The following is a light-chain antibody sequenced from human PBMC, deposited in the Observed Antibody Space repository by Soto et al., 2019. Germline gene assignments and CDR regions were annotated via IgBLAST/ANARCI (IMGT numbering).Light chain of an antibody. Sequence: QSALTQPASVSGSPGQSITISCTGTSSDVGGYDYVSWYQQHPGTAPRLIIFEVTNRPSGVSNRFSGSKPGNTASLTISGLQAQDEADYYCTAYTSSSTQVVGTGTKVTGL. J-gene: IGLJ1*01. V-gene: IGLV2-14*01. CDR1: SSDVGGYDY. CDR2: EVT. CDR3: TAYTSSSTQV.